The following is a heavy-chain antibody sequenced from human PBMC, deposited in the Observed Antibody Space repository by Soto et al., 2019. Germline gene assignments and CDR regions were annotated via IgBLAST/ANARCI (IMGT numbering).Heavy chain of an antibody. J-gene: IGHJ5*02. CDR3: ALTTSWFDP. D-gene: IGHD4-17*01. V-gene: IGHV4-31*03. CDR2: IYYTGST. CDR1: GGSISSGGYY. Sequence: PSETLSLTCTVSGGSISSGGYYWSWIRQHPGKGLEWIGYIYYTGSTYYNPSLKSRVTISVDTSMNQFSLKLTSVTAADTAVYYCALTTSWFDPWGQGTLVTVYS.